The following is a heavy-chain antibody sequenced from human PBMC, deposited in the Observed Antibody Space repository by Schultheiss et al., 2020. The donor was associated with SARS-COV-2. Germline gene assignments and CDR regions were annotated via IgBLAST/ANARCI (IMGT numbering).Heavy chain of an antibody. CDR1: GYTFTGYY. Sequence: ASVKVSCKASGYTFTGYYMHWVRQAPGQGLEWMGWMNPNSGNTGYAQKFQGRVTMTTDTSTSTAYMELRSLRSEDTAVYYCARGYSSGWYEEYYYGMDVWGQGTTVTVSS. CDR3: ARGYSSGWYEEYYYGMDV. CDR2: MNPNSGNT. J-gene: IGHJ6*02. D-gene: IGHD6-19*01. V-gene: IGHV1-8*02.